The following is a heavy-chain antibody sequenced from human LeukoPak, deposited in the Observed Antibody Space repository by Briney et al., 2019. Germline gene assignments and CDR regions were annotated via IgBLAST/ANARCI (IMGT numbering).Heavy chain of an antibody. CDR1: GGSISSGGYY. CDR3: ARGRSNYYDSSGYYDHYYYGMDV. J-gene: IGHJ6*02. D-gene: IGHD3-22*01. CDR2: IYYGGST. Sequence: SETLSLTCTVSGGSISSGGYYWSWIRQHPGKGLEWIGYIYYGGSTYYNPSLKSRVSISVDTSKNQFSLKLSSVTAADTAVYYCARGRSNYYDSSGYYDHYYYGMDVWGQGTTVTVSS. V-gene: IGHV4-31*03.